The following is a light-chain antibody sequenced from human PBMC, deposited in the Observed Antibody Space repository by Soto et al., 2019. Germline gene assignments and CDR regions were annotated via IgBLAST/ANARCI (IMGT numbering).Light chain of an antibody. CDR1: SSDVGGYNY. V-gene: IGLV2-14*01. CDR3: SSYTSRSTLDDV. CDR2: EVS. J-gene: IGLJ1*01. Sequence: QPVLTQPASVSGSPGQSITISCTGTSSDVGGYNYVSWYQQHPGKAPKLMIYEVSNRPSGVSNRFSGSKSGNTASLTISGLQAEDEADYYCSSYTSRSTLDDVFGSGTKVTVL.